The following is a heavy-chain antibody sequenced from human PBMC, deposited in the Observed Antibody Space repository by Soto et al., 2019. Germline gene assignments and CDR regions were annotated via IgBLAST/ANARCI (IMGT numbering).Heavy chain of an antibody. Sequence: GGSLRLSCAASGFPFSSYAMSLVRQSPGKGLEWVSAISVSGGSTYYADSVKGRFTISRDNSKNTLYLQMNSLRAEETAVYYCAKDRYTVKGYFDYWDKGSLVTVSS. V-gene: IGHV3-23*01. J-gene: IGHJ4*02. CDR1: GFPFSSYA. CDR2: ISVSGGST. D-gene: IGHD4-4*01. CDR3: AKDRYTVKGYFDY.